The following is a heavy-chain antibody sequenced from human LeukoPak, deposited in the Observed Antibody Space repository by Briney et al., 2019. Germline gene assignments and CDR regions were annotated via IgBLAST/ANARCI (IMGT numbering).Heavy chain of an antibody. CDR3: AKAPYSSSWYWSDP. CDR2: ISGSGGST. Sequence: GGSLRLSCAASGFTFSSYAMSWVRQAPGKGLEWVSAISGSGGSTYYADSVKGRFTISRDNSKNTLYLQMNSLRAEDTAVYYCAKAPYSSSWYWSDPWGQGTLVTVSS. V-gene: IGHV3-23*01. D-gene: IGHD6-13*01. J-gene: IGHJ5*02. CDR1: GFTFSSYA.